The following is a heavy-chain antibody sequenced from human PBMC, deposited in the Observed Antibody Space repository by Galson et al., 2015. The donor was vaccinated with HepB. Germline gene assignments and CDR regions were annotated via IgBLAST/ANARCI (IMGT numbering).Heavy chain of an antibody. CDR3: AREWDSSSWTRAFDI. CDR1: GFTFSSYS. CDR2: ISSSSSTT. D-gene: IGHD6-13*01. J-gene: IGHJ3*02. V-gene: IGHV3-48*01. Sequence: SLRLSCAASGFTFSSYSMNWVRQAPGKGLEWVSYISSSSSTTYYADSVKGRFTISRDNAKNSLCLQMNSLRAEDTAVYYCAREWDSSSWTRAFDIWGQGTMVTVSS.